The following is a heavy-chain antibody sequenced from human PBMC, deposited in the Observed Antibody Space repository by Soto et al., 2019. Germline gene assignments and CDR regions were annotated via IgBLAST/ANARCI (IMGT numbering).Heavy chain of an antibody. D-gene: IGHD1-20*01. Sequence: GGSLRLSCAASGSTFRDYYMTWIRQAPGKGLEWLSYTSSSGSTIYYADSVKGRFTISRDNAKNSLFLQMNSLRAEDTAVYYCARLVTATRNYYYGMDVWGQGTTVTVSS. V-gene: IGHV3-11*01. CDR3: ARLVTATRNYYYGMDV. J-gene: IGHJ6*02. CDR2: TSSSGSTI. CDR1: GSTFRDYY.